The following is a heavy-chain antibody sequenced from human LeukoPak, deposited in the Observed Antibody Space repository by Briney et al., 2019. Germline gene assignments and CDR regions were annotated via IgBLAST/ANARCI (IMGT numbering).Heavy chain of an antibody. CDR2: IKQDGSEK. CDR1: GFTFSSYW. Sequence: GGSLRLSCAASGFTFSSYWMSWVRQAPGKGLEWVANIKQDGSEKYYVDSVKGRFTISRDNAKNSLYLQMNSLRAEDTAVYYCARVLYCTHGVCYTGFDYWGQGTLVTVSS. J-gene: IGHJ4*02. V-gene: IGHV3-7*01. CDR3: ARVLYCTHGVCYTGFDY. D-gene: IGHD2-8*01.